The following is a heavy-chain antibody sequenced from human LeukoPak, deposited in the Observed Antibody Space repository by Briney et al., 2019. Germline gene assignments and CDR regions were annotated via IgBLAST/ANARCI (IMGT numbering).Heavy chain of an antibody. D-gene: IGHD3-3*01. J-gene: IGHJ4*02. V-gene: IGHV1-18*01. CDR3: ARDLSSYYDFWSGYYNTFDY. CDR2: ISAYNGNT. Sequence: GASVKVSCKTSGGTFNSYAISWVRQAPGQGLEWMGWISAYNGNTNYAQKLQGRVTMTTDTSTSTAYMELRSLRSDDTAVYYCARDLSSYYDFWSGYYNTFDYWGQGTLVTVSS. CDR1: GGTFNSYA.